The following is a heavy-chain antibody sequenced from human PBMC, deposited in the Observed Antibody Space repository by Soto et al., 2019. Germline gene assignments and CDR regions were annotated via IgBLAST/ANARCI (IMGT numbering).Heavy chain of an antibody. Sequence: QVQLVESGGGVVQPGRSLRLSCTASGFTFSNYGMHWVRQAPGKGLEWVAFIWYDGSKQYHADSVKGRFTISRANSENXRYLQMNSLRAEDTAVYFCARTYYDVLTGFGWSFDLWGRGTLVTVSS. CDR1: GFTFSNYG. CDR3: ARTYYDVLTGFGWSFDL. CDR2: IWYDGSKQ. V-gene: IGHV3-33*03. D-gene: IGHD3-9*01. J-gene: IGHJ2*01.